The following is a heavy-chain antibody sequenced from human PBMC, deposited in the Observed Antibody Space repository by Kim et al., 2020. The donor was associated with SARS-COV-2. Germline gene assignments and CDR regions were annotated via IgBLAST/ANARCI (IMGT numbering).Heavy chain of an antibody. CDR3: AKAGYSYGSSAFDI. D-gene: IGHD5-18*01. Sequence: ADSVKGRFTISRDNSKNTLYLHMNSLRTEDTAVYYCAKAGYSYGSSAFDIWGQGTLVTVSS. J-gene: IGHJ3*02. V-gene: IGHV3-30*02.